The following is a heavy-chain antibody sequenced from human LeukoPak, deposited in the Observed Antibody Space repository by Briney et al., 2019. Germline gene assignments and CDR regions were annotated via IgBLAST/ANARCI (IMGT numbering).Heavy chain of an antibody. CDR2: ISSSGSPI. Sequence: GGSLRLSCVASGFTFSDHYMSWIRQAPGKGLEWVSYISSSGSPIHYADSVKGRFTTSRDTAKNSLYLQMNSLTAEDTAVYYCANYWWPDAFDIWGQGTMVTVSS. D-gene: IGHD2-15*01. V-gene: IGHV3-11*04. J-gene: IGHJ3*02. CDR1: GFTFSDHY. CDR3: ANYWWPDAFDI.